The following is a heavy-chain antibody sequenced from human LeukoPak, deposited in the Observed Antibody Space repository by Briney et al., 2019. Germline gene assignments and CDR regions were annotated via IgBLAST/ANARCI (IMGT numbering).Heavy chain of an antibody. CDR3: ARDLTMLGTPGDDFDY. CDR2: INENGRTT. V-gene: IGHV3-74*01. D-gene: IGHD3-3*01. J-gene: IGHJ4*02. CDR1: GFTFSSYW. Sequence: GGSLRLSCAASGFTFSSYWMHWVRQAPGKGLVWVSRINENGRTTSYADSVKGRFTISRDNAKNTVYLQMASLRAEDTAIYYCARDLTMLGTPGDDFDYWGQGSLVTVSS.